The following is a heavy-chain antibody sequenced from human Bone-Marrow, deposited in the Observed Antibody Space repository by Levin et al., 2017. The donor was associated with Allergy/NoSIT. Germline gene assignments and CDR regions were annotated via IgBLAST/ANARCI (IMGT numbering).Heavy chain of an antibody. CDR2: ISGSGGST. CDR3: ARAAIVLVPAAEYYFDY. Sequence: GASLKISCAASGFTFSSYAMSWVRQAPGKGLEWVSAISGSGGSTYYADSVKGRFTISRDNSKNTLYLQMNSLRAEDTAVYYCARAAIVLVPAAEYYFDYWGQGTLVTVSS. D-gene: IGHD2-2*01. J-gene: IGHJ4*02. CDR1: GFTFSSYA. V-gene: IGHV3-23*01.